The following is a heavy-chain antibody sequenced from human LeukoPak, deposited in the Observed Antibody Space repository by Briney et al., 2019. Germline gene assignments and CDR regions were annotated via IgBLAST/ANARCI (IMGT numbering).Heavy chain of an antibody. V-gene: IGHV3-30-3*01. CDR3: ARDRVGATDYFDY. D-gene: IGHD1-26*01. J-gene: IGHJ4*02. CDR1: GFTFSDCY. Sequence: GGSLRLSCAASGFTFSDCYMSWLRQAPGKGLEWVAVISYDGSNKYYADSVRGRFTISRDNSKNTLYLQMNSLRAEDTAVYYCARDRVGATDYFDYWGQGTLVTVSS. CDR2: ISYDGSNK.